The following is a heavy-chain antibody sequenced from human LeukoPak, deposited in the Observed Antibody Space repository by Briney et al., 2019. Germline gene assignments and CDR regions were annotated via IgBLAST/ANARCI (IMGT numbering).Heavy chain of an antibody. CDR3: ARQQSAGAFDY. J-gene: IGHJ4*02. V-gene: IGHV4-31*03. CDR1: GGSISSGGYY. Sequence: SETLSLTCTVSGGSISSGGYYWSWIRQHPGKGLEWIGYIYYSALPYPHPSLQSRLTISVDTSKKQFSLKLSSVTDADTAVYYCARQQSAGAFDYWGQGTLVTVSS. D-gene: IGHD6-13*01. CDR2: IYYSALP.